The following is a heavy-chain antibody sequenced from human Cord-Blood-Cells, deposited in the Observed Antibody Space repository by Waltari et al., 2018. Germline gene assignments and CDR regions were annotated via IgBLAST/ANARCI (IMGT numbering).Heavy chain of an antibody. CDR1: GYSFTSYW. V-gene: IGHV5-51*01. J-gene: IGHJ4*02. CDR3: ARFRRQQLYFDY. D-gene: IGHD6-13*01. Sequence: EVQLVQSGAAVQKTGESLTICCKGSGYSFTSYWTGWVRLMPGKGLEWMGIIYPGDSDTRFSPSFQVQVTISADKSISTAYLQLSSLKASNTAMYYCARFRRQQLYFDYWGQGTLVTFSS. CDR2: IYPGDSDT.